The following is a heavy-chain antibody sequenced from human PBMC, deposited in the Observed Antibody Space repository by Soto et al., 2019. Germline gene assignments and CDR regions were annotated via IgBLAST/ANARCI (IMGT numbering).Heavy chain of an antibody. CDR2: IYHSGST. CDR1: GGSISSSNW. Sequence: QVQLQGSGPGLVKPSGTLSLTCAVSGGSISSSNWWSWVRQPPGKGLEWIGEIYHSGSTDYNPSLKGRVTISVDKSKNQVSLKLSPVTAADTAEYYCATRSPPVGGATSFHYWGQGTLVTVSS. CDR3: ATRSPPVGGATSFHY. J-gene: IGHJ4*02. D-gene: IGHD1-26*01. V-gene: IGHV4-4*02.